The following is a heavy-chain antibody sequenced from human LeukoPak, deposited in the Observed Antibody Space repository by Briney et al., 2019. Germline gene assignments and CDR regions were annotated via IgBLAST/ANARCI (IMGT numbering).Heavy chain of an antibody. CDR3: ARNRGDFWSGYYAPSDNWFDP. D-gene: IGHD3-3*01. V-gene: IGHV4-38-2*01. J-gene: IGHJ5*02. CDR2: IYHGGST. CDR1: GYSISSGYY. Sequence: SETLSLTCAVSGYSISSGYYWGWIRQPPGKGLEWIGSIYHGGSTYYNPSLKSRVTISVDTSKNQFSLKLSSVTAADTAMYYCARNRGDFWSGYYAPSDNWFDPWGQGTLVTVSS.